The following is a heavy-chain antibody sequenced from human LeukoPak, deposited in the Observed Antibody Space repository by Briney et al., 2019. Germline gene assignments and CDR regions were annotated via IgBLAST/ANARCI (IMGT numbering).Heavy chain of an antibody. CDR2: ISSGGDST. J-gene: IGHJ4*02. CDR1: GFTFSSCA. CDR3: ANRGGIYVGSYYFGS. V-gene: IGHV3-23*01. Sequence: PGGSLRLSCAASGFTFSSCAMTWVRQAPGKGLEWVSAISSGGDSTYYADSVKGRFTISRDKSKNTVYLQMNSLRVEDTAVYYCANRGGIYVGSYYFGSWGQGTLVTVSS. D-gene: IGHD1-26*01.